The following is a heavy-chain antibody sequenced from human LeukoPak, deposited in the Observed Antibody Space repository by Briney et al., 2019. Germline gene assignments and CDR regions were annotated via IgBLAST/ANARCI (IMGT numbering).Heavy chain of an antibody. J-gene: IGHJ4*02. CDR1: GSSFTSYW. V-gene: IGHV5-51*01. CDR3: ARLGQYSGYAHFDY. D-gene: IGHD5-12*01. CDR2: IYPGDSDT. Sequence: GXSLQISCQGSGSSFTSYWIGWVRQLPGKGLEWMGIIYPGDSDTRYSPSFQGQVTISADKSISTAYLQWSSLKASDTAMYYCARLGQYSGYAHFDYWGQGTLVTVSS.